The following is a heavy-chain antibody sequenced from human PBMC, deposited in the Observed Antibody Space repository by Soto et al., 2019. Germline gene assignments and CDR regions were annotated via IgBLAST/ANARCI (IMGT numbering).Heavy chain of an antibody. CDR2: IYTSGST. D-gene: IGHD2-15*01. J-gene: IGHJ4*02. CDR1: GGSFSGYY. Sequence: SETLSLTCDVYGGSFSGYYWSWIRQPAGKGLEWIGRIYTSGSTNYNPSLKSRVTMSVDTSKNQFSLKLSSVTAADTAVYYCARVPNLGYCSGGSCLGYYFDYWGQGTLVTVS. V-gene: IGHV4-59*10. CDR3: ARVPNLGYCSGGSCLGYYFDY.